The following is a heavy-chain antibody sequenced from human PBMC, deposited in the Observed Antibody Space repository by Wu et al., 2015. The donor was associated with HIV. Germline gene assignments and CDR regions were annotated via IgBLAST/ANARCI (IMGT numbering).Heavy chain of an antibody. Sequence: QVHLVQSGVEVKKPGASVKVSCKASGYSFTHYGIAWVRQAPGQGLEWMGWINPNSGGTNYAQKFQGRVTMTRDTSISTAYMELSRLRSDDTAVYYXARFREGILNGSGXRNYFDVLGPRERWSP. CDR3: ARFREGILNGSGXRNYFDV. V-gene: IGHV1-2*02. J-gene: IGHJ4*02. CDR2: INPNSGGT. D-gene: IGHD3-10*01. CDR1: GYSFTHYG.